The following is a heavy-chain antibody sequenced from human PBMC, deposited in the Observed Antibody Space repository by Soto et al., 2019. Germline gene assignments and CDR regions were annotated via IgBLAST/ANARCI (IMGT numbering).Heavy chain of an antibody. Sequence: QVQLQESGPGLVKPSQTLSLTCTVSDGSISSGDYYWSWIRQHPGKGLEWIGYIYYSGGTYYNPSLKSRVTISVDTSKNQFSLKLSSVTAADTAVYYCARWWSGSRQGFDPWGQGTLVTVSS. J-gene: IGHJ5*02. CDR1: DGSISSGDYY. V-gene: IGHV4-31*03. CDR3: ARWWSGSRQGFDP. CDR2: IYYSGGT. D-gene: IGHD3-3*01.